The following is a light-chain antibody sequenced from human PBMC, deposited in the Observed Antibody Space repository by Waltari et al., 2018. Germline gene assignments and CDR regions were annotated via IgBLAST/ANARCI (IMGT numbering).Light chain of an antibody. Sequence: EIVLTQSPGTLSLSPGERATLSCRASQSISKYLAWYKQKPGQAPRLLISHASSRAAGIPDRFSGSGSGTDFSLTISRLEPEDFAVYYCQHYESLPVTFGQGTKVEIK. CDR1: QSISKY. J-gene: IGKJ1*01. V-gene: IGKV3-20*01. CDR3: QHYESLPVT. CDR2: HAS.